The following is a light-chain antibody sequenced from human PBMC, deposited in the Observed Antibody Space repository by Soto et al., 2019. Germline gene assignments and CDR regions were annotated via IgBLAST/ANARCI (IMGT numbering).Light chain of an antibody. J-gene: IGKJ1*01. CDR2: AAS. Sequence: ATQMTQSPSSLSSSVGYIVTITCRSSQGIRNDLGWYQQKPGKAPKLLIYAASSLQSGVPSRFSGSGSGTDFTLTISSLQPEDFETYYCLHDYNDPLTFGQGTKVDIQ. V-gene: IGKV1-6*01. CDR1: QGIRND. CDR3: LHDYNDPLT.